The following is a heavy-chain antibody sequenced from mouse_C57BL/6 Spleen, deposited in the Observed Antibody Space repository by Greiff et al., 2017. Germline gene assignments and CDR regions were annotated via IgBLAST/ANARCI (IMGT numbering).Heavy chain of an antibody. CDR3: TRDSSSVGFDY. Sequence: EVKLVESGEGLVKPGGSLKLSCAASGFTFSSYAMSWVRQTPEKRLEWVAYISSGGDYIYYADTVKGRFTISRDNARNTLYLQMSSLKSEDTAMYYCTRDSSSVGFDYWGQGTTLTVSS. CDR2: ISSGGDYI. D-gene: IGHD1-1*01. J-gene: IGHJ2*01. V-gene: IGHV5-9-1*02. CDR1: GFTFSSYA.